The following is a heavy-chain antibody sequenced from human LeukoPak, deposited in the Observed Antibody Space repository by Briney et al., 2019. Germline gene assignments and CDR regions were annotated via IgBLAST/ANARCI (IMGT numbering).Heavy chain of an antibody. J-gene: IGHJ4*02. CDR3: ARETTVTPLDY. D-gene: IGHD4-17*01. CDR1: GYTFTGYY. V-gene: IGHV1-2*02. CDR2: INPNSGGT. Sequence: ASVKVSCKASGYTFTGYYMHWVRQAPGQGLEWMGWINPNSGGTNYAQKFQGRVTMTRDMSTSTVYMELSSLRSEDTAVYYCARETTVTPLDYWGQGTLVTVSS.